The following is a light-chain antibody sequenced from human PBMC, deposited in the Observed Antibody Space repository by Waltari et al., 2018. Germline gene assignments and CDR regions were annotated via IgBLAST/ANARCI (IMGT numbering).Light chain of an antibody. CDR2: KAS. V-gene: IGKV1-5*03. CDR3: QQYKSYSLT. Sequence: DIQMTQSPSTLSASVGDRVPITCRASQSISTWLAWYQQKPGKAPKLLIYKASSLESGVPSRFSGSGSGTEFTLTISSLQPDDFATYYCQQYKSYSLTFGPGTKVDIK. J-gene: IGKJ3*01. CDR1: QSISTW.